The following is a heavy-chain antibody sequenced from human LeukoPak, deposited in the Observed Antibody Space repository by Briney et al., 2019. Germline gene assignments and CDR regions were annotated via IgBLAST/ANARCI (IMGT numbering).Heavy chain of an antibody. CDR1: GGSIISAAYY. Sequence: SETLSLTCTVSGGSIISAAYYWAWIRQSPGKGLEWIGGLCYTGSAYYNPSLKSRVTIFVDTSKKQFSLKLTSVTAGDTAVYYCARQGGSPDWFDPWGQGTLVTVSS. V-gene: IGHV4-39*01. D-gene: IGHD1-26*01. CDR3: ARQGGSPDWFDP. J-gene: IGHJ5*02. CDR2: LCYTGSA.